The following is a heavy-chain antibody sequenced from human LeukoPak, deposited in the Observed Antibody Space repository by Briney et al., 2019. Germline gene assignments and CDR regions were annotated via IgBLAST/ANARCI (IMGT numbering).Heavy chain of an antibody. CDR1: GGSISSSSYY. Sequence: SETLSLTCTVSGGSISSSSYYWGWIRQPPGKGLEWIGSIYYSGSTYYNPSLKSQVTISVDTSKNQFSLKLSSVTAADTAVYYCARYGPIVGASPLDYWGQGTLVTVSS. CDR2: IYYSGST. J-gene: IGHJ4*02. D-gene: IGHD1-26*01. CDR3: ARYGPIVGASPLDY. V-gene: IGHV4-39*01.